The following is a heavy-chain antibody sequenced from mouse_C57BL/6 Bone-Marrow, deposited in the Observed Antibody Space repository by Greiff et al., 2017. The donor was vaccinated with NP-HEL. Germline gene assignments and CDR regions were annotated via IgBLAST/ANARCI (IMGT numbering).Heavy chain of an antibody. J-gene: IGHJ1*03. CDR3: ARVCYYGSSYRYWYFDV. V-gene: IGHV1-52*01. D-gene: IGHD1-1*01. Sequence: QVQLKQPGAELVRPGSSVKLSCKASGYTFTSYWMHWVKQRPIQGLEWIGNIDPSDSETHYNQKFKDKATLTVDKSSSTAYMQLSSLTSEDSAVYYCARVCYYGSSYRYWYFDVWGTGTTVTVSS. CDR2: IDPSDSET. CDR1: GYTFTSYW.